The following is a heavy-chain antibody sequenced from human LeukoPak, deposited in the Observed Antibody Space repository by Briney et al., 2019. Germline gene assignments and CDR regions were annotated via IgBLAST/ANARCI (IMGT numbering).Heavy chain of an antibody. D-gene: IGHD6-25*01. Sequence: GGSLRLSCATSGVMFSSFAMGWVRQAPGKGLEWVSGISPTGATTYDAKSVRGRFTISRDNSNNKLYLEMNSLRVDDTAIDYCAKGLGRARSGVPSGFDVWGQGTMVTVSS. CDR1: GVMFSSFA. CDR3: AKGLGRARSGVPSGFDV. CDR2: ISPTGATT. V-gene: IGHV3-23*01. J-gene: IGHJ3*01.